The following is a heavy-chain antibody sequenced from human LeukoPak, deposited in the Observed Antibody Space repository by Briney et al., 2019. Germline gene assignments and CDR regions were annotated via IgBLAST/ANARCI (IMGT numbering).Heavy chain of an antibody. CDR2: IYYSGST. CDR1: GGSISSYY. CDR3: ASGPYYYDSSGYWGGYGMDV. V-gene: IGHV4-59*01. Sequence: SETLSLTCTVSGGSISSYYWSWIRQPPGKGLEWIGYIYYSGSTNYNPSLKSRVTISVDTFKNQFSLKLSSVTAADTAVYYCASGPYYYDSSGYWGGYGMDVWGQGTTVTVSS. J-gene: IGHJ6*02. D-gene: IGHD3-22*01.